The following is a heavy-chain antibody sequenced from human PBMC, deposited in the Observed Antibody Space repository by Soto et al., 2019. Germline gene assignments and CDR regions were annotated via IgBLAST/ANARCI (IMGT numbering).Heavy chain of an antibody. CDR2: ISGSGGST. J-gene: IGHJ6*02. CDR1: GFTFSSYA. D-gene: IGHD5-18*01. CDR3: ARDGYSYDYYYYGMDV. V-gene: IGHV3-23*01. Sequence: GGSLRLSCAASGFTFSSYAMSWVRQAPGKGLEWVSAISGSGGSTYYADSVKGRFTISRDNSKNTLYLQMNSLRAEDTAVYYCARDGYSYDYYYYGMDVWGQGTTVTVSS.